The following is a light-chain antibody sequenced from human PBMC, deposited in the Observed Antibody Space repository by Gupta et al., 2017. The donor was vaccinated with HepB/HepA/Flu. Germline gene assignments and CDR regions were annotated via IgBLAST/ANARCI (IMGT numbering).Light chain of an antibody. Sequence: QSVLTQPTSASATPGQRVIISCSGSSSNIGKNNVSWYQHRPGTAPTLLIFVNSKRPSGVADRCSGSKSATSAALAISGLQSDDEADYYCAAWDDSRSGWVFGGGTKLTVL. CDR1: SSNIGKNN. CDR2: VNS. CDR3: AAWDDSRSGWV. J-gene: IGLJ3*02. V-gene: IGLV1-44*01.